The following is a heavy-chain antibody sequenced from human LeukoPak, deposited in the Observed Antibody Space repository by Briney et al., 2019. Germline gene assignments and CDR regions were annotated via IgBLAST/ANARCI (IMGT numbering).Heavy chain of an antibody. CDR1: GFTFSSYW. J-gene: IGHJ5*02. Sequence: GGSLRLSCAASGFTFSSYWMSWVRQAPGKGLEWVANIKQDGSEKYYVDSVKGRFTISRDNAKNSLYLQMNSLRAEDTAVYYCARDGRVRYSSGWYNSNWFDPWGQGTLVTVSS. D-gene: IGHD6-19*01. CDR2: IKQDGSEK. CDR3: ARDGRVRYSSGWYNSNWFDP. V-gene: IGHV3-7*01.